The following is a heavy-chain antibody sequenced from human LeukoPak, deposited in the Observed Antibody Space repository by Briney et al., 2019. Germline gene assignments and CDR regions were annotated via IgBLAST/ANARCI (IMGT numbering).Heavy chain of an antibody. D-gene: IGHD5-24*01. CDR2: IIPIFGTA. Sequence: ASVKVSCKASGYTFTSYAMHWVRQAPGQRLEWMGWIIPIFGTANYAQKFQGRVTITADESTSTAYMELSSLRSEDTAVYYCASGGMATPFDYWGQGTLVTVSS. CDR3: ASGGMATPFDY. V-gene: IGHV1-69*13. J-gene: IGHJ4*02. CDR1: GYTFTSYA.